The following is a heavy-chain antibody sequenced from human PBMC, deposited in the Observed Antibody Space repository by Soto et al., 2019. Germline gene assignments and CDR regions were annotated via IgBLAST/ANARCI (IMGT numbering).Heavy chain of an antibody. Sequence: PGGSLRLSCAASGFTFSSYAMSWVRQAPGKGLEWVSAISGSGGSTYYADSVKGRFTISRDNAKNSLYLQMNSLRDEDTAVYYCARGDSSRPAWRLYYYYGMDVWGQGTTVTVSS. CDR3: ARGDSSRPAWRLYYYYGMDV. CDR1: GFTFSSYA. J-gene: IGHJ6*02. D-gene: IGHD6-13*01. V-gene: IGHV3-23*01. CDR2: ISGSGGST.